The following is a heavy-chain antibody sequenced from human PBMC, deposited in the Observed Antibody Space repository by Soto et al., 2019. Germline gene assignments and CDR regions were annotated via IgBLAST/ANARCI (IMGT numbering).Heavy chain of an antibody. CDR1: GYGFIGYG. D-gene: IGHD3-10*01. CDR2: ISRHNGNT. Sequence: ASVKVSCKASGYGFIGYGISWVRQAPGQGLEWMGWISRHNGNTNYAQKFQGRVTMTTDASTSTAYMELRSLRSDDTAVYYCARDLDGSGSYYTDYWGQGTLVTVSS. CDR3: ARDLDGSGSYYTDY. J-gene: IGHJ4*02. V-gene: IGHV1-18*01.